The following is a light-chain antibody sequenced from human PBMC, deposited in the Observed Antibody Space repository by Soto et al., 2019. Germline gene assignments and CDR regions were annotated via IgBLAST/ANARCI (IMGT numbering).Light chain of an antibody. J-gene: IGKJ2*01. Sequence: EIVLTQSPATLSLSPGERATLSCRASQSVSSYLAWYQQKPGQTPRLLIYDASNRATGIPARFSGSGSGTDFTLTISSLGPEDFAVYYCQQRSSWPRTFGQGTKLEIK. CDR1: QSVSSY. V-gene: IGKV3-11*01. CDR2: DAS. CDR3: QQRSSWPRT.